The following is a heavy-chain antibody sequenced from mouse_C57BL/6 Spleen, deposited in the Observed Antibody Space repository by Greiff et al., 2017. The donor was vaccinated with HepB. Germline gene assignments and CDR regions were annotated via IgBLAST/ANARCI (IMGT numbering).Heavy chain of an antibody. Sequence: EVKLVESGEGLVKPGGSLKLSCAASGFTFSSYAMSWVRQTPEKRLEWVAYISSGGDYIYYADTVKGRFTISRDNARNTLYLQMSSLKSEDTAMYYCTRELGPRAWFAYWGQGTLVTVSA. J-gene: IGHJ3*01. D-gene: IGHD4-1*01. CDR2: ISSGGDYI. V-gene: IGHV5-9-1*02. CDR1: GFTFSSYA. CDR3: TRELGPRAWFAY.